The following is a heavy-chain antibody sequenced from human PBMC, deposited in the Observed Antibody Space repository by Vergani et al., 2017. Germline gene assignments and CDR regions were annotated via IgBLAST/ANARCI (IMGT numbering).Heavy chain of an antibody. J-gene: IGHJ4*02. CDR3: AKDLHDILTGPFDY. D-gene: IGHD3-9*01. CDR2: IRYDGSNK. Sequence: QVQLVESGGGVVQPGGSLRLSCAASGFTFSSYGMHWVRQAPGKGLEWVAFIRYDGSNKYYADSVKGRFTISRDNSKNTLYLQMNSLRAEDTAVYYCAKDLHDILTGPFDYWGQGTLVTVSS. V-gene: IGHV3-30*02. CDR1: GFTFSSYG.